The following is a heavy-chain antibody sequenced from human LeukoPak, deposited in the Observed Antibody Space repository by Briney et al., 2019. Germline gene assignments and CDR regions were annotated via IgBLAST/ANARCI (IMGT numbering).Heavy chain of an antibody. CDR1: GLTVSRNY. CDR2: IYRGGPT. CDR3: ARDSYVDSEAVRWFDP. V-gene: IGHV3-66*01. D-gene: IGHD4-17*01. J-gene: IGHJ5*02. Sequence: GGSLRLSCAASGLTVSRNYMSWVRQAPGEGLEWVSVIYRGGPTYYADSVKGRFTISRDNSKNTLYLQMNSLRAEDTAVYYCARDSYVDSEAVRWFDPWGQGTLVTVSS.